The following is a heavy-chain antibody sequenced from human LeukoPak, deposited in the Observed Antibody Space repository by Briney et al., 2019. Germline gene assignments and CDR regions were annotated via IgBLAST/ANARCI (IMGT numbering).Heavy chain of an antibody. Sequence: GGSLRLSCAASGFTFRSYSMNWVRQAPGKGLEWVSTISSSSTYIYYADSVKGRFTISRDNAENTVYLQMDSLRGDDTAVYYSARDVGLAAPGGFDYWGQGTLVTVSS. CDR2: ISSSSTYI. CDR3: ARDVGLAAPGGFDY. CDR1: GFTFRSYS. D-gene: IGHD6-13*01. J-gene: IGHJ4*02. V-gene: IGHV3-21*01.